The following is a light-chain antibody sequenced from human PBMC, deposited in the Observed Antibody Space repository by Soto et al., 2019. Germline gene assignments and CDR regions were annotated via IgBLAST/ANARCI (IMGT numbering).Light chain of an antibody. CDR2: GAS. Sequence: VMNQSPDSLALSLACRASLSCRASQSVSSNLAWYQQKPRKAPRLLVYGASTRPTGIPTRLSGGGSGTEFTLTIRSLQSEDFAVYYCQQYSNSITFGQGARLEIK. CDR3: QQYSNSIT. CDR1: QSVSSN. V-gene: IGKV3-15*01. J-gene: IGKJ5*01.